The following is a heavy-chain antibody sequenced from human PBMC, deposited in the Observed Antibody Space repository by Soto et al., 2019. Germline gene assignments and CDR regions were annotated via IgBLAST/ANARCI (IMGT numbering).Heavy chain of an antibody. J-gene: IGHJ3*02. Sequence: PSETLSLTCAVYGGSFSGYYWSWIRQPPGKGLEWIGEINHSRSTNYNPSLKSRVTISVDTSKNQFSLKLSSVTAADTAVYYCARGRGYYGSGKREYAFDIWGQGTMVTVSS. CDR2: INHSRST. V-gene: IGHV4-34*01. D-gene: IGHD3-10*01. CDR3: ARGRGYYGSGKREYAFDI. CDR1: GGSFSGYY.